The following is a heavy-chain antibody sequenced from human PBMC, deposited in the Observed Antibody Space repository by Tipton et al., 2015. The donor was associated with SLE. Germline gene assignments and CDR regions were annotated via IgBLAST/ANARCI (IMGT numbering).Heavy chain of an antibody. CDR1: GGSITSYY. D-gene: IGHD3-10*01. CDR2: IYYSGSA. V-gene: IGHV4-59*01. Sequence: TLSLTCTVSGGSITSYYWSWIRQPPGKGLEWIGHIYYSGSANYNPSLKSRVTISVDTSKNQFSLKLSSVTAADTAVYYCARELRPGFGELSPDYAFDIWGQGTMVTVSS. J-gene: IGHJ3*02. CDR3: ARELRPGFGELSPDYAFDI.